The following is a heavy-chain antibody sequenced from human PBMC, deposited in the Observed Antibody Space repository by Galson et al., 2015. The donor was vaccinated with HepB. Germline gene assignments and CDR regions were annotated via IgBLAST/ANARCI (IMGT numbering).Heavy chain of an antibody. D-gene: IGHD1-1*01. J-gene: IGHJ2*01. CDR2: ISTSDGRT. V-gene: IGHV3-23*01. CDR1: GFTLSSHA. CDR3: AKDSNNWAQGYLDL. Sequence: SLRLSCAASGFTLSSHAMSCVRQAPGKGLEWVPAISTSDGRTVYADSVKGRFTISRDNSKNTLYLEMNSLRAEDTAVYYCAKDSNNWAQGYLDLWGRGTLVTVSS.